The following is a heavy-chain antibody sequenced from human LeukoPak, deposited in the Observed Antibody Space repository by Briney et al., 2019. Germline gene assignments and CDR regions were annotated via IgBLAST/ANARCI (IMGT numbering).Heavy chain of an antibody. CDR1: GFTFSSYA. V-gene: IGHV3-23*01. J-gene: IGHJ4*02. Sequence: GGSLRLSCAASGFTFSSYAMSWVRQAPGKGLEWASAISGSGGSTYYADSVKGRFTISRDNSKNTLYLQMNSLRAEDTAVYYCAKDFWFLEWLSFDYWGQGTLVTVSS. D-gene: IGHD3-3*01. CDR3: AKDFWFLEWLSFDY. CDR2: ISGSGGST.